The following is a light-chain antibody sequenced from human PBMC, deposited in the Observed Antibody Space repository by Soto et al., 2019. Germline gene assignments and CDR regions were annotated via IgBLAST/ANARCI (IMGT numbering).Light chain of an antibody. CDR3: TSYTPSSTYV. J-gene: IGLJ1*01. V-gene: IGLV2-14*03. CDR1: SSDVGNYDY. Sequence: QSALTQPASVSGSPGQSITISCTGTSSDVGNYDYVSWYQQYPGKAPKLMIYAVSRRPSGVSNRFSGSKSGNTASLTISGLQAEDEADYYCTSYTPSSTYVFGTVTKVTVL. CDR2: AVS.